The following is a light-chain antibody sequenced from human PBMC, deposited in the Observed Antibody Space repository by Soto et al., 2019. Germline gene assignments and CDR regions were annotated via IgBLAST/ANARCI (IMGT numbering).Light chain of an antibody. V-gene: IGKV3-20*01. CDR3: EQYGSSRRWT. J-gene: IGKJ1*01. CDR1: QSVSSSY. Sequence: EIVLTQSPGTLSLSPGERATLSCRASQSVSSSYLAWYQQKPGQAPRLLSYGASSRATGIPDRFSGSGSGTAFSLTISRLAPEDFAVYYCEQYGSSRRWTFGQGTKVEIK. CDR2: GAS.